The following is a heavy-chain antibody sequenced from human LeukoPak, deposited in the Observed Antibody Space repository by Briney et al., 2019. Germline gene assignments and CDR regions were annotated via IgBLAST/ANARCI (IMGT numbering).Heavy chain of an antibody. J-gene: IGHJ4*02. D-gene: IGHD3-10*01. V-gene: IGHV1-46*01. CDR2: INPSGGST. Sequence: ASVKVSCKASGYTFTSYYMHWVRQAPGQGLEWMGIINPSGGSTSYAQKFQGRVTMTRDTSTSTVCMELSSLRAEDTAVYYCARDRNYYGSGSYRHFDYWGQGTLVTVSS. CDR3: ARDRNYYGSGSYRHFDY. CDR1: GYTFTSYY.